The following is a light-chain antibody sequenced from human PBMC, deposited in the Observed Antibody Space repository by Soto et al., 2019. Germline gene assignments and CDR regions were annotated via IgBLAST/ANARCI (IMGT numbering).Light chain of an antibody. CDR3: TSYSRYSVLV. Sequence: QSALTQPASVSGSPGQSITISCTGASSDIGGYNYVSWYQQHPGKAPKLIIFEVSNRPSGVSDRFSGSNSGNTASLTISGLQAEDEADYYCTSYSRYSVLVFGGGTKVTVL. J-gene: IGLJ3*02. CDR1: SSDIGGYNY. CDR2: EVS. V-gene: IGLV2-14*01.